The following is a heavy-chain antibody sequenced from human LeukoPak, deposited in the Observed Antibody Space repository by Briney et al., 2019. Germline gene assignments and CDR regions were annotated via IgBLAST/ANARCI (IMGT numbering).Heavy chain of an antibody. D-gene: IGHD2-15*01. CDR1: GFTFSAYA. J-gene: IGHJ4*02. CDR2: ISRSSNNT. CDR3: AKGPLYCSGTSCYSVDY. Sequence: GGSLRLSCAASGFTFSAYAMTWVRQAPGKGLEWVSTISRSSNNTYYADSVKGRFTISRDNSRTTLSLQMNSLRGDDTAVYYCAKGPLYCSGTSCYSVDYWGQGTLVTVSS. V-gene: IGHV3-23*01.